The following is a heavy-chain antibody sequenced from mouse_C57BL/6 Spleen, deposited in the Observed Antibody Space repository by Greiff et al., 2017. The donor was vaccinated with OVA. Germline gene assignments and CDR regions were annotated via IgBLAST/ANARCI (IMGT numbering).Heavy chain of an antibody. Sequence: VQLVESGPGLVAPSQSLSITCTVSGFSLTSYGVDWVRQSPGKGLEWLGVIWGVGSTNYNSALKSRLSISKDNSKSQVFLKMNSLQTDDTAMYYCASGDSSGPFAYWGQGTLVTVSA. J-gene: IGHJ3*01. CDR3: ASGDSSGPFAY. V-gene: IGHV2-6*01. D-gene: IGHD3-2*02. CDR1: GFSLTSYG. CDR2: IWGVGST.